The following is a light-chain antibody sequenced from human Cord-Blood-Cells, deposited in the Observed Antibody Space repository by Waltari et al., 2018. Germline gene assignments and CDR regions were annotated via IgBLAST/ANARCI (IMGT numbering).Light chain of an antibody. CDR3: CSCAGSYTLV. CDR2: DVS. CDR1: RSDVGGYNY. Sequence: SALTQPRSWSGSPGPSVPTSCTGTRSDVGGYNYVSWYQQHPVKAPKHRIYDVSKRPSGFPDRFSGSKSGNSASLAISGRQAEDEADDYCCSCAGSYTLVFGGGTKLTVL. V-gene: IGLV2-11*01. J-gene: IGLJ3*02.